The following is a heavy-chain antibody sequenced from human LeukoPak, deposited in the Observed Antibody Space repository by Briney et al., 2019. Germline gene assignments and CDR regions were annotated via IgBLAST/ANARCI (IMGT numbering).Heavy chain of an antibody. CDR3: AKDIELGVGFYHYGMDV. CDR2: ISWNSGLR. D-gene: IGHD3-3*01. V-gene: IGHV3-9*01. J-gene: IGHJ6*02. CDR1: GFIFDDYA. Sequence: GGPLRLSRATSGFIFDDYAMHWVRQVPGKGLEWVSYISWNSGLRIYADSVRGRFTISRDNAKNSLFLQMKSLRPEDTALYYCAKDIELGVGFYHYGMDVWGQGTTVTVSS.